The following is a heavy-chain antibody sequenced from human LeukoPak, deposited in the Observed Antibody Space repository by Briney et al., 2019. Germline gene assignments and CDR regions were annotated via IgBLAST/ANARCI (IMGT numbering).Heavy chain of an antibody. CDR1: GGTFSSYA. Sequence: GASVKVSCKASGGTFSSYAISWVRQAPGQGLGWMGRVIPILGIANYAQKFQGRVTITADKSTSTAYMELSSLRSEDTAVYYCARDSSQFDYWGQGTLVTVSS. CDR3: ARDSSQFDY. CDR2: VIPILGIA. J-gene: IGHJ4*02. V-gene: IGHV1-69*04.